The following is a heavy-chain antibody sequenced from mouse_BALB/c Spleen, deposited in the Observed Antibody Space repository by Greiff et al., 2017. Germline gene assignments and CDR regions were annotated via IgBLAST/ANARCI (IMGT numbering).Heavy chain of an antibody. CDR2: ILPGSGST. Sequence: VQLQQSGAELMKPGASVKISCKATGYTFSSYWIEWVKQRPGHGLEWIGEILPGSGSTNYNEKFKGKATFTADTSSNTAYMQLSSLTSEDSAVYYCARMDRYGKTWFAYWGQGTLVTVSA. CDR3: ARMDRYGKTWFAY. CDR1: GYTFSSYW. V-gene: IGHV1-9*01. D-gene: IGHD2-14*01. J-gene: IGHJ3*01.